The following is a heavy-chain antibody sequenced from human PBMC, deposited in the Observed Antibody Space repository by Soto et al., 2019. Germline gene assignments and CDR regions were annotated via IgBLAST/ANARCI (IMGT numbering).Heavy chain of an antibody. CDR3: ARDTTIFGVVTQYLPPDY. V-gene: IGHV3-21*01. J-gene: IGHJ4*02. Sequence: GGSLRLSCAASGFTFSSYSMNWVRQAPGKGLEWVSSISSSSSYIYYADSVKGRFTISRDNAKNSLYLQMNSLRAEDTAVYYCARDTTIFGVVTQYLPPDYWGQGTLVTVSS. CDR2: ISSSSSYI. CDR1: GFTFSSYS. D-gene: IGHD3-3*01.